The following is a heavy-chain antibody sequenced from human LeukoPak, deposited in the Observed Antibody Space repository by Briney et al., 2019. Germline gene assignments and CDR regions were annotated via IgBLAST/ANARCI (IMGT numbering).Heavy chain of an antibody. CDR1: GGSISSGGYS. CDR3: ARGRYGSGSYYAFDY. J-gene: IGHJ4*02. Sequence: PSQTLSLTCAVSGGSISSGGYSWSWIRQPPGKGLEWTGYIYHSGSTYYNPSLKSRVTISVDRSKNQFSLKLSSVTAADTAVYYCARGRYGSGSYYAFDYWGQGTLVTVSS. D-gene: IGHD3-10*01. V-gene: IGHV4-30-2*01. CDR2: IYHSGST.